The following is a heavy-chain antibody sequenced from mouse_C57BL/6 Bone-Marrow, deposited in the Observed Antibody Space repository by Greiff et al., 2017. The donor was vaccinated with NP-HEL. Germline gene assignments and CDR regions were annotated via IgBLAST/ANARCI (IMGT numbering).Heavy chain of an antibody. V-gene: IGHV1-55*01. D-gene: IGHD2-2*01. CDR2: IYPGSGST. CDR3: ARETMVCWYFDV. J-gene: IGHJ1*03. CDR1: GYTFTSYW. Sequence: QVQLQQSGAELVKPGASVKMSCKASGYTFTSYWITWVKQRPGQGLEWIGDIYPGSGSTNYNEKFKSKATLTVDTSSSTAYMQLSSLTSEDSAVYYCARETMVCWYFDVWGTGTTVTVSS.